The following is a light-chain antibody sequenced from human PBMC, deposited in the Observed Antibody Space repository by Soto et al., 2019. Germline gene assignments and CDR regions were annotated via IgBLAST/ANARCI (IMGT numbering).Light chain of an antibody. CDR1: QSVGSSY. J-gene: IGKJ4*01. CDR2: GAS. Sequence: EIVLTQSPGTLSLSPGESATLSCRASQSVGSSYLAWFQQKPGQAPRLLVYGASSRATGIPDRFSVSGSGTDFTLTINRLEPEDFAVYYCQESSSSGLTFGGGTKVDIK. CDR3: QESSSSGLT. V-gene: IGKV3-20*01.